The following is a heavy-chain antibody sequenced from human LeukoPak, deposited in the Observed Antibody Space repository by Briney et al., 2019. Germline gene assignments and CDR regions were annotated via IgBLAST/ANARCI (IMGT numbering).Heavy chain of an antibody. J-gene: IGHJ4*02. CDR1: GYTFTSYY. Sequence: GASVKVSCKASGYTFTSYYMHWVRQAPGQGLEWMGGIIPIFGTANYAQKFQGRVTITADESTSTAYMELSSLRSEDTAVYYCARNPNFITMVRGVISYFDYWGQGTLVTVSS. D-gene: IGHD3-10*01. V-gene: IGHV1-69*13. CDR2: IIPIFGTA. CDR3: ARNPNFITMVRGVISYFDY.